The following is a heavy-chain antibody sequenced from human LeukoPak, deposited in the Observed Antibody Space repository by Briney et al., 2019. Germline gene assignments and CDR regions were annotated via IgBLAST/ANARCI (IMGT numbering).Heavy chain of an antibody. J-gene: IGHJ4*02. D-gene: IGHD2-2*01. Sequence: PGGSLRLSCAASGFTFSSYGMHWVRQAPGKGLEWVTFIRYDGSNKYYTDSVKARFTISRDNSKNTLYLQMNSLRAEDTAVYYCARPRYCSNTNCYVDYWGQGTLVTVSS. CDR1: GFTFSSYG. V-gene: IGHV3-30*02. CDR3: ARPRYCSNTNCYVDY. CDR2: IRYDGSNK.